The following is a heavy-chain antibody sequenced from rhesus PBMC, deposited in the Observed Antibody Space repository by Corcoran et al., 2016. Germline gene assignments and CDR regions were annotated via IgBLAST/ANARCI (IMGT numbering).Heavy chain of an antibody. Sequence: QVQLQESGPGLVKPSETLSLTCTVSGGSISGYYWRWIRQPPGTGLEWIGNIYGNSAGTNYNPSLKSRVTISKDTSKNQFSLKLSSVTAADTAVYYCARESPYYNIWTGYVRYFDLWGPGTPITISS. CDR3: ARESPYYNIWTGYVRYFDL. J-gene: IGHJ2*01. V-gene: IGHV4-81*01. CDR2: IYGNSAGT. D-gene: IGHD3-3*01. CDR1: GGSISGYY.